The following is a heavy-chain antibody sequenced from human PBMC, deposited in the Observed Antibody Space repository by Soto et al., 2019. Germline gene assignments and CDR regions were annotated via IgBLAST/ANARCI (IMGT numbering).Heavy chain of an antibody. CDR3: ARDTGEQWLAAAFDI. D-gene: IGHD6-19*01. J-gene: IGHJ3*02. CDR1: GFTFSDYY. CDR2: IKQDGSEK. V-gene: IGHV3-7*01. Sequence: PGGSLRLSCAASGFTFSDYYMSWIRQAPGKGLEWVANIKQDGSEKYYVDSVKGRFTISRDNAKNSLYLQMNSLRAEDTAVYYCARDTGEQWLAAAFDIWGQGTMVTVSS.